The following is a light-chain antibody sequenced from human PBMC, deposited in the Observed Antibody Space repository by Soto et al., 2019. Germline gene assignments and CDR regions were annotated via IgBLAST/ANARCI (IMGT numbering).Light chain of an antibody. CDR1: QSVSSSY. CDR2: GAS. Sequence: EIVMTQSPATLSVSPGERATLSCRASQSVSSSYLAWYQQKPGQAPRLLIYGASSRATGIPDRFSGSGSGTDFTLTISRLEPEDFAVYYCQQYGSSPPGTTFGGGTKVDIK. V-gene: IGKV3-20*01. J-gene: IGKJ4*01. CDR3: QQYGSSPPGTT.